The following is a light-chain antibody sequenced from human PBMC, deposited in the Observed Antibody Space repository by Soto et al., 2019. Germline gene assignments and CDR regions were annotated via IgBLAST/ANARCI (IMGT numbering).Light chain of an antibody. CDR1: SGSIASNY. J-gene: IGLJ3*02. CDR2: EDY. CDR3: QSYDPRNPWV. Sequence: NFMLTQPHSVSESPGKTVTISCTRSSGSIASNYVQWYQQRPGSAPTTVIYEDYQRPSGVPDRFSGSIDSSSNSASLTISGLKTEDEANYYCQSYDPRNPWVFGGGTKVTVL. V-gene: IGLV6-57*04.